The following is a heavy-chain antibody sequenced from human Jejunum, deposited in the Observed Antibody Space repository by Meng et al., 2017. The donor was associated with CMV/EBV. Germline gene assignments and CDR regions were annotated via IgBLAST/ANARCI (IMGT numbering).Heavy chain of an antibody. CDR1: RSTFSSYT. CDR3: ARDPQVVTTTPFFDY. J-gene: IGHJ4*02. Sequence: SRSTFSSYTITWVRQAPGQGLEWMGRIIPILGTPNYAQRFQGRLTITADRSTNTVYMILSSLRSEDTAVYYCARDPQVVTTTPFFDYWGQGSLVTVSS. V-gene: IGHV1-69*08. D-gene: IGHD2-21*02. CDR2: IIPILGTP.